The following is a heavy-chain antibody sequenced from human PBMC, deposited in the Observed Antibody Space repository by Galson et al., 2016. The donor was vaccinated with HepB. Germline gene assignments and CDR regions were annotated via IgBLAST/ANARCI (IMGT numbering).Heavy chain of an antibody. CDR2: IFYTGSA. V-gene: IGHV4-39*01. J-gene: IGHJ3*01. Sequence: SETLSLTCTVSGGSISSSSHWWGWIRQPPGKGLEWTGNIFYTGSAYHNPSLKSRVSISVDTSKNQFSLKLTSVTAADTAVYYCAKPDYSDRHTFDVWGQGTMVTVSS. CDR3: AKPDYSDRHTFDV. D-gene: IGHD4-17*01. CDR1: GGSISSSSHW.